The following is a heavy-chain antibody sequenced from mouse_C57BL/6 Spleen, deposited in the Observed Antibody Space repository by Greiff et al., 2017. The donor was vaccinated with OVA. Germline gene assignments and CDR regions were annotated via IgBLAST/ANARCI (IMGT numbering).Heavy chain of an antibody. J-gene: IGHJ2*01. CDR3: ARETLATVVGGFDY. V-gene: IGHV3-5*01. Sequence: EVKLQESGPGLVKPSQTVFLTCTVTGISITTGNYRWSWIRQFPGNKLEWIGYIYYSGTITYNPSLTSRTTITRDTPKNQFFLEMNSLTAEDTATYSCARETLATVVGGFDYWGQGTTLTVSS. CDR2: IYYSGTI. CDR1: GISITTGNYR. D-gene: IGHD1-1*01.